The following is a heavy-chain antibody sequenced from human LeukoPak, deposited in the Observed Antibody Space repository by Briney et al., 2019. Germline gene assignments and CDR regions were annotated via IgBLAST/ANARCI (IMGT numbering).Heavy chain of an antibody. CDR1: GFTFSSHW. CDR3: AQGRHYNYFDY. Sequence: GGSLRLSCAASGFTFSSHWMSWVRQAPGKGLEWVANIKRDGSEKYYVDSVKGRFTISRDNSKNTLYLQMNSLRAEDTAVYYCAQGRHYNYFDYWGQGTLVTVSS. D-gene: IGHD2-15*01. V-gene: IGHV3-7*01. CDR2: IKRDGSEK. J-gene: IGHJ4*02.